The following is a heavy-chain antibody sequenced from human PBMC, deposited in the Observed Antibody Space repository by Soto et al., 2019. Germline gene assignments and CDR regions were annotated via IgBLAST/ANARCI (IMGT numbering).Heavy chain of an antibody. V-gene: IGHV3-23*01. CDR1: GFTFSSYA. D-gene: IGHD6-13*01. CDR2: ISGSGGTT. Sequence: GGSLRLSCAASGFTFSSYAMSWVRQAPGKGLEWVSAISGSGGTTYYADSVKGRFTISRDNSKNTLYLQMNSLRAEDTAVYYCARDYEQQLVRGFDYWGQGTLVTVSS. J-gene: IGHJ4*02. CDR3: ARDYEQQLVRGFDY.